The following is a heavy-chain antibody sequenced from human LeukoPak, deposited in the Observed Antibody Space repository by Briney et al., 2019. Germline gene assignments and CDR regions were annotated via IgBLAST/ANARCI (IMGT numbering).Heavy chain of an antibody. CDR1: GASISNHY. Sequence: SETLSLTCTVSGASISNHYWSWIRQPPGKGLEWIGYIDNSGNTNYKSSLKTRVTIFVDTSKNQFSLKLSFVTAADSAVYYCAIHGTGDWHDLDYWGQGALVTVSS. CDR2: IDNSGNT. CDR3: AIHGTGDWHDLDY. V-gene: IGHV4-59*08. D-gene: IGHD2-21*02. J-gene: IGHJ4*02.